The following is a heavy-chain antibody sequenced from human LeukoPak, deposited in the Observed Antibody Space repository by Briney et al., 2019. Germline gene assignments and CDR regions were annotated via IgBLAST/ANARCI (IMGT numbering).Heavy chain of an antibody. CDR2: IYHSGST. D-gene: IGHD3-10*01. V-gene: IGHV4-4*07. Sequence: SETLSLTCTVSGGSISSNYWSWIRQPAGKGLEWIGRIYHSGSTNYNPSLKSRVTMSLDTSKNQFSLQLTSVTAADTAVYYCAREISAGSGRTFDYWGQGTLVTVSS. CDR1: GGSISSNY. J-gene: IGHJ4*02. CDR3: AREISAGSGRTFDY.